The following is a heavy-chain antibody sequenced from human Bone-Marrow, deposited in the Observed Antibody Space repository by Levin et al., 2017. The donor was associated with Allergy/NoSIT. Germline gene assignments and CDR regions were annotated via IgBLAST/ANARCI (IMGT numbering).Heavy chain of an antibody. CDR3: AIDYYGSGSYLQNWFDP. D-gene: IGHD3-10*01. Sequence: ASVKVSCKASGYTFTSYDINWVRQATGQGLEWMGWMNPNSGNTGYAQKFQGRVTMTRNTSISTAYMELSSLRSEDTAVYYCAIDYYGSGSYLQNWFDPWGQGTLVTVSS. V-gene: IGHV1-8*01. CDR1: GYTFTSYD. CDR2: MNPNSGNT. J-gene: IGHJ5*02.